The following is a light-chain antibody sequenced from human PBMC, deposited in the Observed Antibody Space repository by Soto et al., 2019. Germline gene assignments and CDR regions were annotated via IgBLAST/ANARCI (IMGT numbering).Light chain of an antibody. CDR3: QQYNNWPTWT. CDR1: QSVGSN. Sequence: EIVLTQSPGTLSLSPGERVTLSCRVRQSVGSNLAWYQQKPGQAPRLLIYGASTRATGIPARFSGSGSETEFTLTISSLQAEDSAVYFCQQYNNWPTWTFGQGTKVDI. CDR2: GAS. V-gene: IGKV3-15*01. J-gene: IGKJ1*01.